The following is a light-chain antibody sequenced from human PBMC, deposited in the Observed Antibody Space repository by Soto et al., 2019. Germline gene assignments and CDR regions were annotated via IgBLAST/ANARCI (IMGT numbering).Light chain of an antibody. J-gene: IGKJ1*01. CDR3: QQLSSYPRT. Sequence: IQLTQSPSSLSASVGDRVTITCRASQGIRSLLAWYQQKPGKAPNLLIYGASTLQSGVPSRFSGSGSGTDFTLTIARLQPEDFATYYCQQLSSYPRTFGQGTKMEVK. CDR1: QGIRSL. V-gene: IGKV1-9*01. CDR2: GAS.